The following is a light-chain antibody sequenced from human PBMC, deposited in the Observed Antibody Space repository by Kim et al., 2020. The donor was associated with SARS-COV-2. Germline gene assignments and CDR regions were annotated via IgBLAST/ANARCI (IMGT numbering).Light chain of an antibody. CDR2: DAS. CDR1: QSLSTN. Sequence: EVVLTQSPGTLSLSPGDRATLSCRASQSLSTNLAWYQQRFGQAPRLLISDASKRATGIPARFSGSGSGTDFTLTIRSLEPEDFGVYYCQQRNNWPPSFGGGTKVDIK. V-gene: IGKV3-11*01. J-gene: IGKJ4*01. CDR3: QQRNNWPPS.